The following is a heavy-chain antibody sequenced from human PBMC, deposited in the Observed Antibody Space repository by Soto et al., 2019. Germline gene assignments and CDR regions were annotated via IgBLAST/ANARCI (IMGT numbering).Heavy chain of an antibody. Sequence: VQLQESGPGLVKPSETLSLSCDVSGASLLSSYWSWVRQPAGKGLEWIGHIFSSGRTSYNPSLKSRVNMSIDTPNNNFSLSLNSVTAADTAVYYCAKGWDVKYFDHWGQGARVTVSS. V-gene: IGHV4-4*07. D-gene: IGHD1-26*01. J-gene: IGHJ4*02. CDR2: IFSSGRT. CDR1: GASLLSSY. CDR3: AKGWDVKYFDH.